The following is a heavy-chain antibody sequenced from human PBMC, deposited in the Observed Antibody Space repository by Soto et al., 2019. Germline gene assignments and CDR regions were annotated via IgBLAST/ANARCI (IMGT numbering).Heavy chain of an antibody. D-gene: IGHD3-10*01. Sequence: PSETLSLTCTVSGGSISSGGYYWSWIRQHPGKGLEWIGYIYYSGSTYYNPSLKSRVTISVDTSKNQFSLKLSSVTAADTAVYYCARGVSNRRPYYYGSGENTHPPIYYYYYGMDAWGQGTTVTVSS. CDR2: IYYSGST. V-gene: IGHV4-31*03. J-gene: IGHJ6*02. CDR3: ARGVSNRRPYYYGSGENTHPPIYYYYYGMDA. CDR1: GGSISSGGYY.